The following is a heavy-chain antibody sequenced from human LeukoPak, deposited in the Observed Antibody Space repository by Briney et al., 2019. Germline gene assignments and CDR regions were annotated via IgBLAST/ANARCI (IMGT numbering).Heavy chain of an antibody. V-gene: IGHV4-61*02. Sequence: SSETLSLTCTVSGGSISSGSYYWSWIRQPPGKGLEWIGRIYTSGSTNYNPSLKSRVTISVDTSKNQFSLKLSSVTAADTAVYYCARDQGSGWYVPFDYWGQGTLVTVSS. J-gene: IGHJ4*02. D-gene: IGHD6-19*01. CDR3: ARDQGSGWYVPFDY. CDR1: GGSISSGSYY. CDR2: IYTSGST.